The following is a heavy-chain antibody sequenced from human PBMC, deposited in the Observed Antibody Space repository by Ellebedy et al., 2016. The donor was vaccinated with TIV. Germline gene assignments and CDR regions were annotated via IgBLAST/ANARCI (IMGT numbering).Heavy chain of an antibody. Sequence: GESLKISCAASGFTFSNYAMAWVRQAPGKGLEWVSAIGPRRDYKFYADSVKGRITISRDNSENTLFLQMHSLRGEDTAVYYCAKELVSRDSLTFDYWGQGVLVTVSS. D-gene: IGHD3-9*01. CDR2: IGPRRDYK. CDR1: GFTFSNYA. J-gene: IGHJ4*02. CDR3: AKELVSRDSLTFDY. V-gene: IGHV3-23*01.